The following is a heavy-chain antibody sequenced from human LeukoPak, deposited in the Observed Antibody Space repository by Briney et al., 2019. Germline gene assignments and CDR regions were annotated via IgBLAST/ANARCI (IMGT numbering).Heavy chain of an antibody. CDR2: IYPGDSDT. D-gene: IGHD4-23*01. CDR1: GYSFISYW. CDR3: ARLDYAGNPFDN. J-gene: IGHJ4*02. Sequence: GESLKISCKVSGYSFISYWIGWVRQMPDKGLESLGMIYPGDSDTRYSPSFQGLVTLSVDKSITTAYLQWSSLKASDTAIYYCARLDYAGNPFDNWGPGTLVTVSP. V-gene: IGHV5-51*01.